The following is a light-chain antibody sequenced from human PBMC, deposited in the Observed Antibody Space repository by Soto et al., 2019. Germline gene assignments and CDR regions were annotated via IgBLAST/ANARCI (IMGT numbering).Light chain of an antibody. CDR3: QQYGSSPLIT. Sequence: EIVLTQSPGTLSLSPGERATLSCRASQSVSSSYLAWYQQKPGQAPRLLIYGASSRATGIPDRFSGSGSGTDFTLHNSRLGAEDFAVYYCQQYGSSPLITFGQGTRLEIK. CDR2: GAS. J-gene: IGKJ5*01. V-gene: IGKV3-20*01. CDR1: QSVSSSY.